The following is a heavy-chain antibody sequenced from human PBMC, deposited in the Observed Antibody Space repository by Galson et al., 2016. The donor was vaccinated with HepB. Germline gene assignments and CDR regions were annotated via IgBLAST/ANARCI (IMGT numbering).Heavy chain of an antibody. V-gene: IGHV1-18*01. D-gene: IGHD3-3*01. J-gene: IGHJ2*01. CDR3: ARVSGFDFWSGYYSQWHFDL. Sequence: SVTVSCKASAYMFSNHAIAWVRQAPGQGLEWMGWINDYNGHTTYAQRFQDRVTMTTHTSTSTAYLELRGLTSDDTAVYYCARVSGFDFWSGYYSQWHFDLWGRGTLVTVSS. CDR1: AYMFSNHA. CDR2: INDYNGHT.